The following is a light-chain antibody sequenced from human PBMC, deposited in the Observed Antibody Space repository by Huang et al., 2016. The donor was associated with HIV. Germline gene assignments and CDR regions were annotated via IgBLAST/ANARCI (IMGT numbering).Light chain of an antibody. Sequence: DIQMTQSPSSLSASQGDRVTITCRASHDISHYLAWYQQKPGKVPTVLIYAASILHSGAPSRFSGTGSWTDFTLVISSLQPEDVATYYCQNYRSDPLTFGGGTKVEIK. J-gene: IGKJ4*01. CDR3: QNYRSDPLT. CDR2: AAS. V-gene: IGKV1-27*01. CDR1: HDISHY.